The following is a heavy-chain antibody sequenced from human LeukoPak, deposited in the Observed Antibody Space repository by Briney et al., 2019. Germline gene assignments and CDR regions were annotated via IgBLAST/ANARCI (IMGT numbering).Heavy chain of an antibody. CDR3: ARLNDGFDI. CDR1: GXRFTSYC. V-gene: IGHV5-51*01. Sequence: GESLKISFKGSGXRFTSYCIAWVRQMPGKGVELMGIIDPGDSATRYRPSFQGQVTISADKSITTAYLQWSSLKASDTAMYWCARLNDGFDIWGQGTMVTVFS. J-gene: IGHJ3*02. CDR2: IDPGDSAT.